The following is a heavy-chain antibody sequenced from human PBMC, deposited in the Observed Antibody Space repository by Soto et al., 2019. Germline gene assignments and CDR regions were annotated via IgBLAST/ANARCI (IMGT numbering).Heavy chain of an antibody. CDR3: ARDLYYYDSSGYDAFDI. Sequence: PGGSLRLSCAASGFTLSSYSMNWVRQAPGKGLEWVSSISSSSSYIYYADSVKGRFTISRDNAKNSLYLQMNSLRAEDTAVYYCARDLYYYDSSGYDAFDIWGQGTMVTVSS. CDR2: ISSSSSYI. J-gene: IGHJ3*02. V-gene: IGHV3-21*01. CDR1: GFTLSSYS. D-gene: IGHD3-22*01.